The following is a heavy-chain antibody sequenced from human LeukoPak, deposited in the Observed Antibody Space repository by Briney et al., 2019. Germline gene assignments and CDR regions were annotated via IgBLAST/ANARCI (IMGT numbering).Heavy chain of an antibody. J-gene: IGHJ4*02. V-gene: IGHV2-5*02. D-gene: IGHD6-6*01. CDR2: TYWDDDK. Sequence: SGPTLVEPTQTLTLTCTFSGFSLSTSGVGVGWIRQPPGKALEWLALTYWDDDKRYSPSLKSRLTITKDTSKNQVVLIMTNMDPVDTATYYCAHHLYSSSLSDYWGQGTLVTVSS. CDR3: AHHLYSSSLSDY. CDR1: GFSLSTSGVG.